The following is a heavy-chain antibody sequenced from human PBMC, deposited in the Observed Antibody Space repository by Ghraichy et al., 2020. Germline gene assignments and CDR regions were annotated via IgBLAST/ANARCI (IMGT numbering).Heavy chain of an antibody. D-gene: IGHD3-3*01. Sequence: GGSLRLSCAASGFTFSSYAMHWVRQAPGKGLEWVAVISYDGSNKYYADSVKGRFTISRDNSKNTLYLQMNSLRAEDTAVYYCARGESITIFGVVIKGPFDYWGQGTLVTVSS. CDR2: ISYDGSNK. CDR3: ARGESITIFGVVIKGPFDY. J-gene: IGHJ4*02. CDR1: GFTFSSYA. V-gene: IGHV3-30-3*01.